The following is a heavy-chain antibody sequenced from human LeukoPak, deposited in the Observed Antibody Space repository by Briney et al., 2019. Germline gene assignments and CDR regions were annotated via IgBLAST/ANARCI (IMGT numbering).Heavy chain of an antibody. CDR2: VMSGRGST. CDR3: TRERRGSYYAFES. J-gene: IGHJ4*02. CDR1: GFSVSGYS. D-gene: IGHD3-16*01. Sequence: PGGSLRLSCAASGFSVSGYSISWIRQFPGKGPEWISYVMSGRGSTNYADSVKGRFTISRDNAKNSVALQLDGLRADDTAVYFCTRERRGSYYAFESWGQGTLVTVSS. V-gene: IGHV3-11*05.